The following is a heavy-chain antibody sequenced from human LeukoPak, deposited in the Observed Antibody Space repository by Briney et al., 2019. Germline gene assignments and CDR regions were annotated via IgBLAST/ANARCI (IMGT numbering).Heavy chain of an antibody. CDR1: GGSISSGGYY. CDR2: IYYSGST. J-gene: IGHJ4*02. V-gene: IGHV4-31*03. CDR3: ARGGYYYDSSGYPGGVDY. D-gene: IGHD3-22*01. Sequence: PSETLSLTCTVSGGSISSGGYYWSWIRQHPGKGLEWIGYIYYSGSTYYNPSLKSRVTISVDTSKNQFSLKLSSVTAANTAVYYCARGGYYYDSSGYPGGVDYWGQGILVTVSS.